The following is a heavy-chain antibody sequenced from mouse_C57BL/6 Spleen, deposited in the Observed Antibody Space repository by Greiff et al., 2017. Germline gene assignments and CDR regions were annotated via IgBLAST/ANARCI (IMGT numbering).Heavy chain of an antibody. CDR2: SRNKANDYTT. CDR1: GFTFSDFY. CDR3: ARASGTPYYYAMDY. D-gene: IGHD4-1*01. J-gene: IGHJ4*01. V-gene: IGHV7-1*01. Sequence: DVMLVESGGGLVQSGRSLRLSCATSGFTFSDFYMEWVRQAPGKGLEWIAASRNKANDYTTEYSASVKGRFIVSRDTSQSILYLQMNALRAEDTAIYYCARASGTPYYYAMDYWGQGTSVTVSS.